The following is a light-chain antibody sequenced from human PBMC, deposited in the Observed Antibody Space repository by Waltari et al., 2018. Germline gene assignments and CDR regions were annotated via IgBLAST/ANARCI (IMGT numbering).Light chain of an antibody. CDR2: DAS. CDR3: QQRSNWPYT. J-gene: IGKJ2*01. Sequence: EIVLTQSPATLSSSPGDRATFSCRASQSVSSSVAWYQQKPGQAPGLLIYDASNRAPGIPSRFSGSGSATDFTLTISSLEPEDFAVYYCQQRSNWPYTFGQGTKLEIK. CDR1: QSVSSS. V-gene: IGKV3-11*01.